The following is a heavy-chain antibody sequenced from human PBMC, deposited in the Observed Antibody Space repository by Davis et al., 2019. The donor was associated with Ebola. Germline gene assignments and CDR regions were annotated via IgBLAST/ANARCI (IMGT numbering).Heavy chain of an antibody. CDR2: ISYDGNVQ. D-gene: IGHD2-15*01. J-gene: IGHJ1*01. Sequence: GESLKISCAASGFTFTSYGMHWVRQAPGKGLDWVAVISYDGNVQYYADSVRGRFTISRHNSKNTLYLQMNSLRAEDTAVYYCAGSGFQHWGQGTLVTVSS. CDR3: AGSGFQH. V-gene: IGHV3-30*03. CDR1: GFTFTSYG.